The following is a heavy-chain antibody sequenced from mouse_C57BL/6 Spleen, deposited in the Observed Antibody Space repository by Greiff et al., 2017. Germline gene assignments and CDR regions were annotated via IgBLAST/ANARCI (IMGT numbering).Heavy chain of an antibody. CDR2: IYPGDGDT. CDR3: AITGTNAMDY. V-gene: IGHV1-82*01. Sequence: VQLQQSGPELVKPGASVKISCKASGYAFSSSWMNWVKQRPGKGLEWIGRIYPGDGDTNYNGKFKGKATLTVDKSSSTAYMQLSSLTSEDSAVYFCAITGTNAMDYWGQGTTVTVSS. CDR1: GYAFSSSW. J-gene: IGHJ4*01. D-gene: IGHD4-1*01.